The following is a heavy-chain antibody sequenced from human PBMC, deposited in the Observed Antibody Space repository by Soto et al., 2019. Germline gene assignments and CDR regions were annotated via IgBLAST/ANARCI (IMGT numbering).Heavy chain of an antibody. CDR2: IYYDGNS. J-gene: IGHJ5*02. V-gene: IGHV4-30-4*01. Sequence: SETLSLTCTVSGGSINSGDYYWTWVRQPPGKGLEWIGYIYYDGNSQHNPSLKSRVTMSIDTSKNQFSLDLSSVTAADTAVYYCARDRRWLPRGPNNWLDLWGQGTQVTVSS. CDR1: GGSINSGDYY. D-gene: IGHD5-12*01. CDR3: ARDRRWLPRGPNNWLDL.